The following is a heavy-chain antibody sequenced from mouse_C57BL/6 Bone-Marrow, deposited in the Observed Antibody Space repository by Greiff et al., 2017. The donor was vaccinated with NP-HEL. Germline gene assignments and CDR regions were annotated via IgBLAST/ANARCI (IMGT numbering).Heavy chain of an antibody. CDR2: LRNKANGYTT. V-gene: IGHV7-3*01. D-gene: IGHD4-1*01. CDR1: GFTFTDYY. J-gene: IGHJ2*01. Sequence: EVKLVESGGGLVQPGGSLSLSCAASGFTFTDYYMSWVRQPPGKALEWLGFLRNKANGYTTEYSASVKGRFTISRDNSQSILYLQMNALRAEDSATYYCARLGGVDYWGQGTTLTVSS. CDR3: ARLGGVDY.